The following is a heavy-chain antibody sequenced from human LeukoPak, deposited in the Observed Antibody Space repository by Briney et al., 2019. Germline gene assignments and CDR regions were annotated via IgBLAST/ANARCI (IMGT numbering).Heavy chain of an antibody. V-gene: IGHV1-69*02. CDR2: IIPTLGIA. D-gene: IGHD3-10*01. J-gene: IGHJ6*02. CDR3: ARGGYGSGSFYYYYGMDV. CDR1: GGTFSSYT. Sequence: SVKVSCKASGGTFSSYTISWVRQAPGQGLEWMGRIIPTLGIANYAQKFQGRVTITADKSTSTAYMELSSLRSEDTAVYYCARGGYGSGSFYYYYGMDVWGQGTTVTVSS.